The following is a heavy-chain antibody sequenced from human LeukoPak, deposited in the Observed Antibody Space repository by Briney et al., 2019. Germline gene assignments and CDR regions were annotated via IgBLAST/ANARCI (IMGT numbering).Heavy chain of an antibody. Sequence: ASVKVSCKASGYTFTGYYMHWVRQAPGQRLEWMGWINPNSGGTNYAQKFQGRVTMTRDTSISTAYMELSRLRSDDTAVYYCAKVRRDIVVVPAAIGGFDPWGQGTLVTVSS. CDR1: GYTFTGYY. J-gene: IGHJ5*02. CDR3: AKVRRDIVVVPAAIGGFDP. D-gene: IGHD2-2*02. CDR2: INPNSGGT. V-gene: IGHV1-2*02.